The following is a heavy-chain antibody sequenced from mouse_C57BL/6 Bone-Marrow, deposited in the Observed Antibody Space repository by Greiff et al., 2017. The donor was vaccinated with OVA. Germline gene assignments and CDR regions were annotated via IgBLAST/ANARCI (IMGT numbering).Heavy chain of an antibody. J-gene: IGHJ4*01. CDR1: GFTFSDYG. V-gene: IGHV5-17*01. CDR3: APYYGIYYAMDY. CDR2: ISSGSSTI. D-gene: IGHD2-10*01. Sequence: EVMLVESGGGLVKPGGSLKLSCAASGFTFSDYGMHWVRQAPEKGLEWVAYISSGSSTIYYADTVKGRFTISRDNAKNTLFRQMTSLRSEDTAMYYCAPYYGIYYAMDYWGQGTSVTVSS.